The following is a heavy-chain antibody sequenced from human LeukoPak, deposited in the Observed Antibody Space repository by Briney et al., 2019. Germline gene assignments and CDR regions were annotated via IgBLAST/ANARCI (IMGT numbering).Heavy chain of an antibody. D-gene: IGHD2-2*01. CDR3: ARAAAMREYYFDY. V-gene: IGHV1-69*05. J-gene: IGHJ4*02. CDR1: GGTFSSYA. Sequence: SVKVSCKASGGTFSSYAISWVRQAPGQRLEWMGGIIPIFGTANYAQKFQGRVTITTDESTSTAYMELSSLRSGDTAVYYCARAAAMREYYFDYWAREPWSPSPQ. CDR2: IIPIFGTA.